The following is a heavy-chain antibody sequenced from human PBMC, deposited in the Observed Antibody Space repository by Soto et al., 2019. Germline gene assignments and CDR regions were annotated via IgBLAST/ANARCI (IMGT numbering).Heavy chain of an antibody. CDR3: AKGRYSYDSSGHDH. J-gene: IGHJ4*02. V-gene: IGHV3-23*01. CDR1: GFAFSSHA. CDR2: ISGSGGRT. D-gene: IGHD3-22*01. Sequence: GGSLRLSCAASGFAFSSHAMNWVRQAPGKGLEWVSGISGSGGRTYYADSVKGRFTISRDNSKNTLDLQMNSLRAEDTAVYYCAKGRYSYDSSGHDHWGLGTLVTVSS.